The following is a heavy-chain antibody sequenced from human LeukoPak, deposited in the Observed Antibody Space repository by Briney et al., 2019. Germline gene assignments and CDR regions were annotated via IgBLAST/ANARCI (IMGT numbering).Heavy chain of an antibody. J-gene: IGHJ1*01. CDR1: GFTVSSNY. Sequence: PGGSLRLSCAASGFTVSSNYMSWVRQAPGKGLEWVSVIYSGGSTYYADSVKGRFTISRDNSKNTLYLQMNSLRAEDTAVYYCAREGVPRRATRPEYFQHWGQGTLVTVPS. V-gene: IGHV3-53*01. CDR3: AREGVPRRATRPEYFQH. CDR2: IYSGGST. D-gene: IGHD1-26*01.